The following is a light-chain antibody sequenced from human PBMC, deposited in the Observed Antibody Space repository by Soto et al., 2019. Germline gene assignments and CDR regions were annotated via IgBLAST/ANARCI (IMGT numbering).Light chain of an antibody. J-gene: IGKJ1*01. CDR3: QQRSNWPWT. CDR2: AAS. CDR1: QDIGNF. V-gene: IGKV1-27*01. Sequence: DIQMTQSPSSLSAFVGDRVTITCRASQDIGNFLAWYQQKPGKVPKLLIYAASTLQSGVPSRFSGSGSGTDFTLTIGSLEPEDFAVYYCQQRSNWPWTFGQGTKVDIK.